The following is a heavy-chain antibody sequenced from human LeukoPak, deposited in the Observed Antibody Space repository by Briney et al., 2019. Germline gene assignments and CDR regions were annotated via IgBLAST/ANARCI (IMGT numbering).Heavy chain of an antibody. V-gene: IGHV3-20*04. J-gene: IGHJ4*02. CDR3: ARARMDYFDY. D-gene: IGHD2-2*03. Sequence: GGSLRLPCAASGFTFRSYAMSWVRQAPGKGLEWVSGINWNGGSTGYADSVKGRFTISRDNAKNSLYLQMNSLRAEDTAVYYCARARMDYFDYWGQGTLVTVSS. CDR1: GFTFRSYA. CDR2: INWNGGST.